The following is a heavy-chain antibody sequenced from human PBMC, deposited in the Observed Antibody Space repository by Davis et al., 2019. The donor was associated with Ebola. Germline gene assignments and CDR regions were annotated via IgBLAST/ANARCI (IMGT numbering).Heavy chain of an antibody. CDR3: ARAASYRNYYYMDV. D-gene: IGHD3-10*01. V-gene: IGHV3-72*01. CDR2: TRNKAKSYTT. CDR1: GFTFSESW. J-gene: IGHJ6*03. Sequence: PGGSLRLSCAASGFTFSESWMDWVRQAPGKGLEWVGRTRNKAKSYTTEYAASVKGRFSISRDDSKNSLYLQMNSLKTEDTAVYHCARAASYRNYYYMDVWGKGTTVTVSS.